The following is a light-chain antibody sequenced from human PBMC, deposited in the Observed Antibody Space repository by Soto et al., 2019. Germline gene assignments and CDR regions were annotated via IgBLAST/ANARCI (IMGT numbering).Light chain of an antibody. CDR1: QSISVW. CDR2: KAS. V-gene: IGKV1-5*03. CDR3: QHYNSYSEA. Sequence: DIQMTQSPSTLSASVGDRVTITCRASQSISVWLAWYQQKAGKAPNLLIYKASRLESGVPSRFSGSGSETEFTLTISILQPDDFATYCCQHYNSYSEAFGQGTKVDIK. J-gene: IGKJ1*01.